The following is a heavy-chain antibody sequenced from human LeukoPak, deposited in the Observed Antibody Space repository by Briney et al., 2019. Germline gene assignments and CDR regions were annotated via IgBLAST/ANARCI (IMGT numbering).Heavy chain of an antibody. D-gene: IGHD6-19*01. CDR1: GYTFTSRG. J-gene: IGHJ4*02. CDR3: ARDEVSGGWYNH. CDR2: INADSGNT. Sequence: ASVKVSCKASGYTFTSRGFSWLRQAPGQELEWMGWINADSGNTNYAQKLQGRITLTTDTSTNTAYMELRSLRSDDTAVYYCARDEVSGGWYNHWGQGTLVTVSS. V-gene: IGHV1-18*04.